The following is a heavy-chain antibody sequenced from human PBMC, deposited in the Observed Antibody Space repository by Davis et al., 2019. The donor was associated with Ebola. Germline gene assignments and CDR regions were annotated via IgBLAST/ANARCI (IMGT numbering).Heavy chain of an antibody. V-gene: IGHV1-3*01. D-gene: IGHD1-26*01. Sequence: ASVKVSCKASGYTFTSYAMHWVRQAPGHRLEWMGWINAGNGNTKYSQKFQGRVTITRDTSASTAYMELSSLRSEDTAVYYCARGSGSYFEYFQHWGQGTLVTVSS. CDR2: INAGNGNT. J-gene: IGHJ1*01. CDR1: GYTFTSYA. CDR3: ARGSGSYFEYFQH.